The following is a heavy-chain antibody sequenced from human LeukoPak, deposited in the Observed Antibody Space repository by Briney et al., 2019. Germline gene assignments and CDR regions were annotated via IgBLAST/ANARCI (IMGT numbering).Heavy chain of an antibody. Sequence: GGSLRLSCAASGFTFDDYGMIWVRQAPGKGLEWVSYINWNGGSTDYVDSVKGRFTISRDNAKNLLYLQMNSLRAEDTAVYYCVRDRAYACDIWGQGTMVTVSS. CDR2: INWNGGST. J-gene: IGHJ3*02. V-gene: IGHV3-20*04. CDR1: GFTFDDYG. CDR3: VRDRAYACDI.